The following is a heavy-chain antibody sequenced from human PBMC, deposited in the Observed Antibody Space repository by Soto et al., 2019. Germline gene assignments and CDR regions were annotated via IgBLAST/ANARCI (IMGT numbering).Heavy chain of an antibody. Sequence: QVQLVQSGAEVKKPGSSVKVSCKASGGTFSSYAISWVRQAPGQGLEWMGGISPIFGTANYAQKFQGRVTITADESTSTAYMELSSLSSEDTAVYYCASGHSPSCSGGSCNYGMDVWGQGTTVTVSS. V-gene: IGHV1-69*12. J-gene: IGHJ6*02. CDR2: ISPIFGTA. CDR3: ASGHSPSCSGGSCNYGMDV. D-gene: IGHD2-15*01. CDR1: GGTFSSYA.